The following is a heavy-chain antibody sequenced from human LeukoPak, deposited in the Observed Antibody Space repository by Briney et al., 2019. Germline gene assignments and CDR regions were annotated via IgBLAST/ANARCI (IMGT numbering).Heavy chain of an antibody. CDR3: ARDWFHAIDY. CDR1: GFTFSSYG. V-gene: IGHV3-30*03. J-gene: IGHJ4*02. CDR2: ISYDGSNK. Sequence: GGSLRLSCAASGFTFSSYGMHWVRQAPGKGLEWEAVISYDGSNKYYADSVKGRFTISRDNSKNTLYLQMNSLRAEDTAVYYCARDWFHAIDYWGQGTLVTVSS. D-gene: IGHD2/OR15-2a*01.